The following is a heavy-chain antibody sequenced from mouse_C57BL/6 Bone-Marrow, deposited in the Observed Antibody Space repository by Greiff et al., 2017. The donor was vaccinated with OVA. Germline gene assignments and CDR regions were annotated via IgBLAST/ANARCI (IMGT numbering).Heavy chain of an antibody. D-gene: IGHD2-5*01. V-gene: IGHV2-9-1*01. J-gene: IGHJ1*03. CDR2: IWTGGGT. Sequence: VKLVESGPGLVAPSQSLSITCTVSGFSLTSYAISWVRQPPGKGLEWLGVIWTGGGTNYNSALKSRLSISKDNSKSQVFLKMNSLQTDDTAGDYCASMDSNSHFDVWGTGTTVTVSA. CDR1: GFSLTSYA. CDR3: ASMDSNSHFDV.